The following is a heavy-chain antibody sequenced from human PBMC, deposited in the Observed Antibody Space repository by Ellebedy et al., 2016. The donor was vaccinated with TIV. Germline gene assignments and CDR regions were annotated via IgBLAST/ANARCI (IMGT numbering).Heavy chain of an antibody. Sequence: GESLKISXAASGFTFSDYYMSWIRQAPGKGLEWVSAISGSGGSTYYADSVKGRFTISRDNSKNTLYLQMNSLRAEDTAVYYCAKDYSRGYSSSWLYDYWGQGTLVTVSS. CDR3: AKDYSRGYSSSWLYDY. J-gene: IGHJ4*02. CDR2: ISGSGGST. D-gene: IGHD6-13*01. V-gene: IGHV3-23*01. CDR1: GFTFSDYY.